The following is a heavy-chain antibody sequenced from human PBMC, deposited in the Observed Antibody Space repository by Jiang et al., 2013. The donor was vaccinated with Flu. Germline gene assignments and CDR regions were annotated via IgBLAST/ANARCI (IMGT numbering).Heavy chain of an antibody. CDR1: GGTFSSYA. CDR2: IIPIFGTA. J-gene: IGHJ4*02. CDR3: ARVSRSSYYDSSGYYALVY. D-gene: IGHD3-22*01. Sequence: SGAEVKKPGSSVKVSCKASGGTFSSYAISWVRQAPGQGLEWMGGIIPIFGTANYAQKFQGRVTITADKSTSTAYMELSSLRSEDTAVYYCARVSRSSYYDSSGYYALVYWGQGTLVAVSS. V-gene: IGHV1-69*06.